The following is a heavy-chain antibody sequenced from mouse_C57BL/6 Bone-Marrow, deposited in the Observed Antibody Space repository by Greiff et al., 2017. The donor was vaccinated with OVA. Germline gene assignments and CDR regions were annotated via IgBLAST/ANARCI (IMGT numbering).Heavy chain of an antibody. Sequence: EVQLQQPGPELVKPGASVKISCKASGYTFTDYYMNWVKQSHGKSLEWIGDINPNNGGTSYNQKFKGKATLTVDKSSSTAYMELRSLTSEDSAVYYCAGTGHYAMDYWGQGTSVTVSS. CDR3: AGTGHYAMDY. D-gene: IGHD4-1*01. V-gene: IGHV1-26*01. CDR2: INPNNGGT. CDR1: GYTFTDYY. J-gene: IGHJ4*01.